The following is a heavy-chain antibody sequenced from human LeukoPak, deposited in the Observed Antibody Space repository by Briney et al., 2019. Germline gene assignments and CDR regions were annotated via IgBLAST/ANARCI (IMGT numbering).Heavy chain of an antibody. V-gene: IGHV3-21*01. Sequence: GGSLRLSCAASGFTFSSYSMNWVRQAPGKGLEWVSSISSSSSYIYYADSVKGRFTISRDNSKNTLYLQMNSLRAEDAALYFCARDPYSGSYGPYYYYYMDVWGKGTTVTISS. CDR2: ISSSSSYI. CDR3: ARDPYSGSYGPYYYYYMDV. D-gene: IGHD1-26*01. J-gene: IGHJ6*03. CDR1: GFTFSSYS.